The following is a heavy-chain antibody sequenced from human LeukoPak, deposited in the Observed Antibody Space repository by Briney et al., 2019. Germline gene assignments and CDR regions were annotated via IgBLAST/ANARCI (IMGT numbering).Heavy chain of an antibody. CDR3: ARDFSYDSSGYYHY. D-gene: IGHD3-22*01. CDR1: GYTFTSYG. J-gene: IGHJ4*02. CDR2: ISAYNGNT. Sequence: ASVKVSCKASGYTFTSYGISWVRQAPGQGLEWMGWISAYNGNTNYAQKLQGRVTMTTDTSTSTAYMELRSLRSDDTAVYYCARDFSYDSSGYYHYWGQGTLVTVSS. V-gene: IGHV1-18*01.